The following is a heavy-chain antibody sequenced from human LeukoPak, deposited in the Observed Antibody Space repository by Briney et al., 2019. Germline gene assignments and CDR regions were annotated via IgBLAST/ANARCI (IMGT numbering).Heavy chain of an antibody. V-gene: IGHV3-23*01. Sequence: GGSLRLSCAASGFTFSSHAMTWVRQAPGKGLEWVSAISGSGGTTYYADSVKGRFTIPRDNSKNTLYLQMNSLRAEDTAVYYWPEGGYSSGWPNAFDIWGQGTVVTVSS. CDR3: PEGGYSSGWPNAFDI. D-gene: IGHD6-19*01. CDR2: ISGSGGTT. J-gene: IGHJ3*02. CDR1: GFTFSSHA.